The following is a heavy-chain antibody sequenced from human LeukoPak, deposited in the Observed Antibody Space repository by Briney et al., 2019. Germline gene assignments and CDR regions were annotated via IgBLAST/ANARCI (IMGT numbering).Heavy chain of an antibody. CDR2: IRYDGSNN. D-gene: IGHD6-19*01. J-gene: IGHJ5*02. CDR3: ARTAVAGTLRWFDL. Sequence: GGSLRLSCVASAFTFSNFGMHWVRQAPGKGLEWLSFIRYDGSNNYHADSVKGRFSISRDNSKNTLHLQMNTLRPDDTAVYYCARTAVAGTLRWFDLWGQGTLVIVSS. V-gene: IGHV3-30*02. CDR1: AFTFSNFG.